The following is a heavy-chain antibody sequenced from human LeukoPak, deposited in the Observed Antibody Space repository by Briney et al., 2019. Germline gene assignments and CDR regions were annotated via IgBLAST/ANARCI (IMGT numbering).Heavy chain of an antibody. J-gene: IGHJ1*01. CDR3: ARDYGGEYFQH. CDR1: GGSISRGGYS. V-gene: IGHV4-30-2*01. CDR2: IYHSGST. D-gene: IGHD4-23*01. Sequence: SQTLSLTCAVSGGSISRGGYSWSWIRQPPGKGLEWIGYIYHSGSTYYNPSLKSRVTISVDRSKNQFSLKLSSVTVADTAVYYCARDYGGEYFQHWGQGTLVTVSS.